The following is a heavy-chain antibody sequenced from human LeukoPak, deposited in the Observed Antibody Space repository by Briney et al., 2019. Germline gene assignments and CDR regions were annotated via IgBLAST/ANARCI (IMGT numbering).Heavy chain of an antibody. J-gene: IGHJ4*02. CDR2: IWYDGSNK. Sequence: GSLRLSCAASGFTFSGYGMHWVRQAPGKGLEWVAVIWYDGSNKYYADSVKGRFTISRDNSKNTLYLQMNSLRAEDTAVYYCARDQRPYDYGDYVVDYWGQGTLVTVSS. D-gene: IGHD4-17*01. CDR1: GFTFSGYG. V-gene: IGHV3-33*01. CDR3: ARDQRPYDYGDYVVDY.